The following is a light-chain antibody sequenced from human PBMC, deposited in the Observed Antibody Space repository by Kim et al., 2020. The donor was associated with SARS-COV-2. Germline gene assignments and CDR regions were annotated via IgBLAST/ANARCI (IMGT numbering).Light chain of an antibody. J-gene: IGKJ1*01. Sequence: EIVLTQSPATLSLSPGERATLSCRASQSVSSYLAWYQQKPGQAPRLLIYDASNRATGIPARFSGSGSGTDFTLTIRSLEPEDFAVYYCLRRSNWPWTFGQGTKVDIK. V-gene: IGKV3-11*01. CDR1: QSVSSY. CDR3: LRRSNWPWT. CDR2: DAS.